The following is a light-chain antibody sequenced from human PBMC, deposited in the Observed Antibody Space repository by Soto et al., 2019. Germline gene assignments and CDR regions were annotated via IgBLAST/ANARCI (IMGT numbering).Light chain of an antibody. CDR2: AAS. CDR1: QVISTS. V-gene: IGKV1-9*01. J-gene: IGKJ5*01. CDR3: QQLFDSPIT. Sequence: DVQMTQSPSFLSPHLGARVTLTCRASQVISTSLAWYQVKPGKAPKLLIYAASTLESGVPSRFSATVSGTEFSLTITSLQPEDFATYYCQQLFDSPITFGQGTRLDI.